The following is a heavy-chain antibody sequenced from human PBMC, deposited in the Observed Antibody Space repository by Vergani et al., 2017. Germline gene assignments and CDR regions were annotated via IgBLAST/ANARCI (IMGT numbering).Heavy chain of an antibody. J-gene: IGHJ4*02. CDR2: IRWNSGSI. CDR1: GFTFDDYA. V-gene: IGHV3-9*01. Sequence: EVQLVESGGGLVQPGRSLRLSCAASGFTFDDYAMHWVRQAPGKGLEWVAGIRWNSGSIGYADSVKGRFTISRDNAKNSLYLQMNSLRAEDTALYYCSKDRGIAARFHFDYWGQGTLVTVSS. CDR3: SKDRGIAARFHFDY. D-gene: IGHD6-6*01.